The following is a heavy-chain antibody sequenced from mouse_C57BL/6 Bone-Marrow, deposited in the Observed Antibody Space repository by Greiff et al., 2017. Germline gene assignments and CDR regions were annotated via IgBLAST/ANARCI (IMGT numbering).Heavy chain of an antibody. CDR1: GYTFTSYW. D-gene: IGHD4-1*01. CDR3: ARSSLAWFAY. Sequence: VQLVESGAELAKPGASVKLSCKASGYTFTSYWMHWVKQRPGQGLEWIGYINPSSGYTKYNQKFKDKATLNADKSSRTAYMQLSSLTYEDSAVYYCARSSLAWFAYWGQGTLVTVSA. V-gene: IGHV1-7*01. J-gene: IGHJ3*01. CDR2: INPSSGYT.